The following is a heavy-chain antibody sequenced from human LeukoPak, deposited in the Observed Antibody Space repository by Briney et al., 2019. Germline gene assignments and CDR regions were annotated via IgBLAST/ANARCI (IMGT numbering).Heavy chain of an antibody. CDR2: IYYSGST. CDR3: AGVAPGGSDAFDI. J-gene: IGHJ3*02. V-gene: IGHV4-30-4*01. D-gene: IGHD2-15*01. CDR1: GGSISSGDYY. Sequence: SETLSLTCTVSGGSISSGDYYWSWIRQPPGKGLEWIGYIYYSGSTYYNPSLKSRVTISVDTSKNQFALKLSSVTAADTAVYYCAGVAPGGSDAFDIWGQGTMVTVSS.